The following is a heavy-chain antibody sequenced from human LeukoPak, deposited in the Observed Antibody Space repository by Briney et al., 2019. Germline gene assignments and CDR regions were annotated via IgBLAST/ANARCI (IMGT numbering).Heavy chain of an antibody. J-gene: IGHJ3*02. D-gene: IGHD3-10*01. CDR2: INPNSGGT. CDR3: AREIEVLWFGPHAFDI. V-gene: IGHV1-2*02. Sequence: ASVKVSCKASGYTFTGYYMHWVRQAPGQGLEWMGWINPNSGGTNYAQKFQGRVTMTRDTSISTAYMELSRLRSDDTAVYYCAREIEVLWFGPHAFDIWGQGTMVTVSS. CDR1: GYTFTGYY.